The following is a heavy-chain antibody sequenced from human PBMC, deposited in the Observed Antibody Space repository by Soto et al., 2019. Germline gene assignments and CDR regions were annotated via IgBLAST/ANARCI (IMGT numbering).Heavy chain of an antibody. CDR3: AKDLIGSITMVRGCLDI. D-gene: IGHD3-10*01. CDR1: GFTFDDYA. J-gene: IGHJ3*02. CDR2: ISGSGGST. Sequence: AGSLRLSCAASGFTFDDYAMRWARQAPGKGLEWVSAISGSGGSTYYADSVKGRFTISRDNSKNTLYLQMNSLRAEDTAVYYCAKDLIGSITMVRGCLDIWGQGTMVTVSS. V-gene: IGHV3-23*01.